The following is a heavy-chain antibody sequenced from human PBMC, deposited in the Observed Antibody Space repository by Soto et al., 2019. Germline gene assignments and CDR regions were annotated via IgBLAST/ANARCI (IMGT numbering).Heavy chain of an antibody. J-gene: IGHJ4*02. D-gene: IGHD2-2*01. CDR1: GYTFTSYG. V-gene: IGHV1-18*01. Sequence: QVQLVQSGAEVKKPGASVKVSCKASGYTFTSYGISWVRQAPGQGLEWMGWISAYNGNTNYAQKXQGRVTMTTDXXTXTXXLELTSLRSDDTAVYYCATELLGYCISTSCYALDYWGQGTLVTVSS. CDR2: ISAYNGNT. CDR3: ATELLGYCISTSCYALDY.